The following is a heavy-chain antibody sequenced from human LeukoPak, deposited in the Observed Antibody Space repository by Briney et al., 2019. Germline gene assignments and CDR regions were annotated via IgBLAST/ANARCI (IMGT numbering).Heavy chain of an antibody. J-gene: IGHJ5*02. CDR2: ISSSSSYI. D-gene: IGHD3-3*01. CDR1: GFTFSSYS. CDR3: ARASEYYGNNWFDP. Sequence: PGGSLRLSCAASGFTFSSYSMNWVRQATGKGLEWVSSISSSSSYIYYADSVKGRFTISRDNAKNSLYLQMNSLRAEDTALYHCARASEYYGNNWFDPWGQGTLVTVSS. V-gene: IGHV3-21*04.